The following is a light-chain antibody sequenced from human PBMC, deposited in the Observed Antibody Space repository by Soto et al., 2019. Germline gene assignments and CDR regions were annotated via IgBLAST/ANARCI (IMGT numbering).Light chain of an antibody. Sequence: QAVVTQPPSVSGAPGQRVTISCTGSSSNIGARYDVHWYQHLPGTAPKLLIYDNSNRPSGVPDRFSGSKSATSASLAITGLQAEDEADYYCQSYDSSLSGSVFGGGTKLTVL. CDR2: DNS. V-gene: IGLV1-40*01. CDR3: QSYDSSLSGSV. CDR1: SSNIGARYD. J-gene: IGLJ2*01.